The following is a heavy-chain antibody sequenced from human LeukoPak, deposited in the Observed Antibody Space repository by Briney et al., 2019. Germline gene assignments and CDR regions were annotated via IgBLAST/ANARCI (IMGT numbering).Heavy chain of an antibody. J-gene: IGHJ6*03. Sequence: GESLKISCKGSGYSFTSYWIGWVRQMPGKGLEWMGIIYPGDSDTRYSPSFQGQVTISADKSISTAYLQWSSLEASDTAMYYCAKEGSRDTAMFYYYYYMDVWGKGATVTISS. CDR3: AKEGSRDTAMFYYYYYMDV. V-gene: IGHV5-51*01. CDR1: GYSFTSYW. CDR2: IYPGDSDT. D-gene: IGHD5-18*01.